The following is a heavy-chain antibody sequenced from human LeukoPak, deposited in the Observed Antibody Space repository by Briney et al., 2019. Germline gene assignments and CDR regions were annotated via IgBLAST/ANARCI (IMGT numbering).Heavy chain of an antibody. CDR3: ARGSYGSGSYFLDWFDP. D-gene: IGHD3-10*01. V-gene: IGHV1-69*04. Sequence: GSSVRVSSKASGGTLSIYAISWVRQAPGQGLEWMGRIIPILGIANYAQKFQGRVTITADKSTSTAYMELSSLRSEDTAVYYCARGSYGSGSYFLDWFDPRGQGTLVTVSS. J-gene: IGHJ5*02. CDR2: IIPILGIA. CDR1: GGTLSIYA.